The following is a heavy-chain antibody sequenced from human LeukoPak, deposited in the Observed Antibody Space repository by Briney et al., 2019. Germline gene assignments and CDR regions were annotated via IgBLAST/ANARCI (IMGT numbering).Heavy chain of an antibody. CDR3: ARVAPGGGTYYYYYYMDV. D-gene: IGHD1-1*01. CDR2: INHSGST. V-gene: IGHV4-34*01. CDR1: GGSFSGYY. J-gene: IGHJ6*03. Sequence: PSETLSPTCAVYGGSFSGYYWSWIRQPPGKGLEWIGEINHSGSTNYNPSLKSRVIISVDTSKNQFSLKLSSVTAADTAVYYCARVAPGGGTYYYYYYMDVWGKGTTVTVSS.